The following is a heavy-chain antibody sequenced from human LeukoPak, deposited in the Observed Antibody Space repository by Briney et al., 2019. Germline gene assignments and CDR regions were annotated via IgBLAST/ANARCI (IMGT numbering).Heavy chain of an antibody. Sequence: SVKVSCKASGGTFSSYAISWVRQAPGQGLEWMGGIIPILGTANYAQKFQGRVTITADESTSTAYMELSSLRSEDTAVYYCASEIDGSGSSYFDYWGQGTLVTVSS. CDR3: ASEIDGSGSSYFDY. V-gene: IGHV1-69*01. J-gene: IGHJ4*02. CDR2: IIPILGTA. CDR1: GGTFSSYA. D-gene: IGHD3-10*01.